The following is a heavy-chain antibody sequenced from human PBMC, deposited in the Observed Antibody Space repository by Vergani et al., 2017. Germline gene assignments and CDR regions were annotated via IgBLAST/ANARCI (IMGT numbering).Heavy chain of an antibody. J-gene: IGHJ4*02. Sequence: EVQLLESGGDLVQPGGSLRLSCAASGFTFIMHAMSWVRQAPGKGLEWVSTLSASDRRTHYADSVKGRFTISRDNSKNTLFLHMNSLRAEDTAVYYCAKGVGVNYYGSGTRLGYWGQGTLVTVSS. V-gene: IGHV3-23*01. CDR2: LSASDRRT. D-gene: IGHD3-10*01. CDR3: AKGVGVNYYGSGTRLGY. CDR1: GFTFIMHA.